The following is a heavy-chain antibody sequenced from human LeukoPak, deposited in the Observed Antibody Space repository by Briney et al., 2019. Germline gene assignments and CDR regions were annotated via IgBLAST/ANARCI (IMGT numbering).Heavy chain of an antibody. CDR2: IKSKTDGGTT. CDR1: GFTFSNAW. Sequence: GGSLRLSCAASGFTFSNAWMSWVRQAPGKGLEWVGRIKSKTDGGTTDYAAPVKGRSTISRDDSKNTLYLQMNSLKTEDTAVYYCTTDLARHYYDSSGYYSTGYWCQGTLVTVSS. V-gene: IGHV3-15*01. CDR3: TTDLARHYYDSSGYYSTGY. J-gene: IGHJ4*02. D-gene: IGHD3-22*01.